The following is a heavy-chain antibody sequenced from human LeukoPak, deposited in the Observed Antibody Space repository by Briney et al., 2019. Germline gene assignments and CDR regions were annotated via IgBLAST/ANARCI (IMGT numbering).Heavy chain of an antibody. CDR3: AIFQGTYGDNENDY. D-gene: IGHD4-17*01. Sequence: GASVKVSCKASGGTFRSYAITWVRQAPGKGLEWTGGIIPMINTPKYAQKFQGRVSITADESTSTGYMEVSSLRSEDTAVYYCAIFQGTYGDNENDYWGQGTLVTVSS. CDR2: IIPMINTP. J-gene: IGHJ4*02. CDR1: GGTFRSYA. V-gene: IGHV1-69*01.